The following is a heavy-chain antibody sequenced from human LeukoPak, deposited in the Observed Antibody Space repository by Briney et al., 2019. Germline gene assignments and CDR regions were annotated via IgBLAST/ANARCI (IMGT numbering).Heavy chain of an antibody. CDR2: FHTSGST. V-gene: IGHV4-4*07. Sequence: SETLSLTCTVSGGSISSYYWSWIRQPAGKGLEWIGRFHTSGSTNYNRSLKSRVTMSVDTSKSQFSLRLTSVTAADTAVYYCARGYSSSSGYNWFDPWGQGTLVTVSS. D-gene: IGHD6-6*01. CDR3: ARGYSSSSGYNWFDP. CDR1: GGSISSYY. J-gene: IGHJ5*02.